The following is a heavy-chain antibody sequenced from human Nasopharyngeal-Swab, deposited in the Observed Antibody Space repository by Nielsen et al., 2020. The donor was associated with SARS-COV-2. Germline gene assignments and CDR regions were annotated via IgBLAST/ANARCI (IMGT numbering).Heavy chain of an antibody. Sequence: ASVKVSCKASGYTFTSYAMHWVRQAPGQRLEWMGWINAGNGNTKYSQKFQGRVTITRDTSASTAYMELSSLRSEDTAVYYCARSLNIVVVVAAKDYYYYGMDVWGQGTTVTVSS. CDR3: ARSLNIVVVVAAKDYYYYGMDV. D-gene: IGHD2-15*01. CDR1: GYTFTSYA. J-gene: IGHJ6*02. V-gene: IGHV1-3*01. CDR2: INAGNGNT.